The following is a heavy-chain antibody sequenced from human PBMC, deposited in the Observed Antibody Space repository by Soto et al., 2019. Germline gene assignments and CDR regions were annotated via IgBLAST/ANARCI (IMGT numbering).Heavy chain of an antibody. Sequence: GASVEVSCKASGGTFSSYAISWVRQAPGQGLEWMGGIIPIFGTANYAQKFQGRVTITADKSTSTAYMELSSLRSEDTAVYYCARAGSSTPHYYYYGMDVWGQGTTVTVSS. D-gene: IGHD2-2*01. CDR2: IIPIFGTA. V-gene: IGHV1-69*06. CDR1: GGTFSSYA. J-gene: IGHJ6*02. CDR3: ARAGSSTPHYYYYGMDV.